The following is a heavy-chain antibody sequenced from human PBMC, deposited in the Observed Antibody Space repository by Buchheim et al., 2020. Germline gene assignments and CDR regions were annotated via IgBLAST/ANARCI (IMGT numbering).Heavy chain of an antibody. Sequence: EVQLVESGGGLVKPGGSLRLSCAASGFTFRDAWMSWVRQAPGKGLEWVANIKQDGSEKYYVDSVKGRFTISRDNAKNSLYLQMNSLRAEDTAVYYCAREPSPFWSGYRRSGFDPWGQGTL. V-gene: IGHV3-7*01. CDR2: IKQDGSEK. J-gene: IGHJ5*02. CDR3: AREPSPFWSGYRRSGFDP. CDR1: GFTFRDAW. D-gene: IGHD3-3*01.